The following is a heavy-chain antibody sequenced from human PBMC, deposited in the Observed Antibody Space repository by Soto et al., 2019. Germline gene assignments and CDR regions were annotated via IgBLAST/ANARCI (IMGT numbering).Heavy chain of an antibody. CDR2: IKQDGSEK. Sequence: GGSLRLSCAASGFTFSSYWMSWVRQAPGKGLEWVANIKQDGSEKYDVDSVKGRFTISRDNAKNSLYLQMNSLRAEDTAVYYCASARVTTLGYYYMDVWGKGTTVTVSS. J-gene: IGHJ6*03. V-gene: IGHV3-7*01. CDR1: GFTFSSYW. CDR3: ASARVTTLGYYYMDV. D-gene: IGHD4-17*01.